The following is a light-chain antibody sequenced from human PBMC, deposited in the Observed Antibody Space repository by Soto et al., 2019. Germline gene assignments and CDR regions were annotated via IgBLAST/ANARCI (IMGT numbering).Light chain of an antibody. CDR2: GAS. CDR3: QQYNTWLWT. J-gene: IGKJ1*01. Sequence: EVVMTQSPATLSVSPGERATLSCRASQSVNANLAWYQQKPGQAPRLLIHGASNRVTGIPARFSGSGFGTEVILTISSLQSEDIAVYYCQQYNTWLWTFGQGTKV. V-gene: IGKV3-15*01. CDR1: QSVNAN.